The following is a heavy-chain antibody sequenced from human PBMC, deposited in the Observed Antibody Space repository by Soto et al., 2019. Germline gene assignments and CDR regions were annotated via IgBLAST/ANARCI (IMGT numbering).Heavy chain of an antibody. J-gene: IGHJ6*03. D-gene: IGHD2-8*01. CDR1: GYTFTSYG. V-gene: IGHV1-18*01. Sequence: QVQLVQSGAEVKKPGASVKVSCKASGYTFTSYGISWVRQAPGQGLEWMGWISAYNGNTNYAQKLQGRVTMTTDTTTSTAYMELRSLRSDDTAVYYCAREIMVYATNYYYYYMDVWGKGTTVTVSS. CDR3: AREIMVYATNYYYYYMDV. CDR2: ISAYNGNT.